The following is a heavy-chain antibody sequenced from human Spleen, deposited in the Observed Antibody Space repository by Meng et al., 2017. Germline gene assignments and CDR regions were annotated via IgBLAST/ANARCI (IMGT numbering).Heavy chain of an antibody. CDR1: GGSFSGYY. Sequence: QVRLQQWGAGLLKPSETLALTCAVYGGSFSGYYWSWIRQPPGKGLEWIGEINHSGSTNYNPSLKSRVTISVDTSKNQFSLKLSSVTAADTAVYYCARGPKIYGGNSGALGYWGQGTLVTVSS. CDR3: ARGPKIYGGNSGALGY. D-gene: IGHD4-23*01. V-gene: IGHV4-34*01. J-gene: IGHJ4*02. CDR2: INHSGST.